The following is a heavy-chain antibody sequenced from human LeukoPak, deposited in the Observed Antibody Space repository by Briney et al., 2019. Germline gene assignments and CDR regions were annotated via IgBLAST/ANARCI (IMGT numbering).Heavy chain of an antibody. D-gene: IGHD5-18*01. CDR2: IYYSGST. Sequence: SETLSLTCTVSGGSISSSSYYWGWIRQPPGKGLEWIGSIYYSGSTYYNPSLKSRVTISVDTSKNQFSLKLSSMTAADTAVYYCARARVDTAMVPFDYWGQGTLVTVSS. CDR1: GGSISSSSYY. CDR3: ARARVDTAMVPFDY. J-gene: IGHJ4*02. V-gene: IGHV4-39*07.